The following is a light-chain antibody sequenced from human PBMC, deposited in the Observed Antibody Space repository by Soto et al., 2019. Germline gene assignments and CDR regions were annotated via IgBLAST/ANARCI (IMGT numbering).Light chain of an antibody. V-gene: IGKV3-15*01. J-gene: IGKJ5*01. CDR3: QQYNSWPIT. CDR2: RAS. CDR1: QSVSDN. Sequence: EVLMTQSPDTLYVSPGERVTLSCRASQSVSDNLAWYQQKPGQGPRLLVYRASTRTLGISARFSGSESGTEFTLTISSLQSEDFAVYYCQQYNSWPITFGQGTRLEIK.